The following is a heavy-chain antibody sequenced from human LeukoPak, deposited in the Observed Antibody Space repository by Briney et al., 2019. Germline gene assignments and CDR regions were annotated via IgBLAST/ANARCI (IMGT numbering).Heavy chain of an antibody. CDR1: GFTFSDYY. D-gene: IGHD3-3*01. CDR2: IYSGGST. V-gene: IGHV3-53*01. CDR3: ARDFWYYDFQGAFDI. J-gene: IGHJ3*02. Sequence: GGSLRLSCAVSGFTFSDYYMSWVRQAPGKGLEWVSVIYSGGSTYYADSVKGRFTISRDNSKNTLYLQMNSLRAEDTAVYYCARDFWYYDFQGAFDIWGQGTMVTVSS.